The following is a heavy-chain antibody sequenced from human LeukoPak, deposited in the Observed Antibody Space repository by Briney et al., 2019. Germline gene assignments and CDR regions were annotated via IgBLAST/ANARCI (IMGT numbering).Heavy chain of an antibody. CDR1: GYTFTNYY. CDR3: ARDQGYYYDSTGYVFDS. CDR2: INGGST. J-gene: IGHJ4*02. V-gene: IGHV1-46*03. D-gene: IGHD3-22*01. Sequence: GASVKVSCKASGYTFTNYYMHWVRQAPGQGLEWMGIINGGSTYYAQKFQGRVTMTRDTSTSTAYMELGNLRSDDTAVYYCARDQGYYYDSTGYVFDSWGQGTLVTVSS.